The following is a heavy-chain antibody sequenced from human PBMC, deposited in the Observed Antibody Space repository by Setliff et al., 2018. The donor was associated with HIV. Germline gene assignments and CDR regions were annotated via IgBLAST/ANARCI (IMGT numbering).Heavy chain of an antibody. J-gene: IGHJ2*01. V-gene: IGHV4-4*09. Sequence: SETLSLTCLVSGASISTYSWSWIRQSPGKGLECIGYISTSGSTNYNPSLKSRVTISLDTSKNQCSLKLTSVTAADTAVYYCARHPDSGFYYSPLLNNWYFDLWGPGTLVTVSS. D-gene: IGHD3-22*01. CDR2: ISTSGST. CDR3: ARHPDSGFYYSPLLNNWYFDL. CDR1: GASISTYS.